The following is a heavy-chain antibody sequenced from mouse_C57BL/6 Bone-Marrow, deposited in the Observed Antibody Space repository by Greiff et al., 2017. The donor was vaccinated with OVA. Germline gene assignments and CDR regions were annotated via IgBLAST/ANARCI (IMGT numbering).Heavy chain of an antibody. V-gene: IGHV1-55*01. D-gene: IGHD1-1*01. CDR1: GYTFTSSW. CDR3: ARYGSSYDFDY. CDR2: IYPGSGST. J-gene: IGHJ2*01. Sequence: VQLQQPGAELVKPGAPVKMSCKASGYTFTSSWLTWVKQRPGQGIEWIGDIYPGSGSTNDNEKFKSKATGTVDTSASTSYMQFSSLTSEDSAVYYCARYGSSYDFDYWGQGTTLTVSS.